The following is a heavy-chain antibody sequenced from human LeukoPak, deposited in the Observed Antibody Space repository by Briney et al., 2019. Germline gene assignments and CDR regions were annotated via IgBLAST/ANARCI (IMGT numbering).Heavy chain of an antibody. Sequence: SETLSLTCNVSGVSISSCSYYWGWIRQPPGKGLEWIGSIYSSGSTYYNSSLKSRVTISIDTSKNQVSLKMSSVTAADTAVYYCAKSGGYGLIDYWGQGTLVTVSS. V-gene: IGHV4-39*01. J-gene: IGHJ4*01. CDR2: IYSSGST. CDR3: AKSGGYGLIDY. CDR1: GVSISSCSYY. D-gene: IGHD6-25*01.